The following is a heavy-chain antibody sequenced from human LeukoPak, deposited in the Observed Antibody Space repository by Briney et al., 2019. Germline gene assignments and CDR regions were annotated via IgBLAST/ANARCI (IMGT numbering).Heavy chain of an antibody. D-gene: IGHD3-3*01. V-gene: IGHV4-59*01. J-gene: IGHJ5*02. Sequence: SETLSLTCTVSGGSISTYYWNWIRQPPGKGLEWIGYIYHSGSTNYNPSPKSRVTISVDTSKNQFSLKLSSVTAADTAVYYCARTTIFGVGNWFDPWGQGALVTVSS. CDR1: GGSISTYY. CDR2: IYHSGST. CDR3: ARTTIFGVGNWFDP.